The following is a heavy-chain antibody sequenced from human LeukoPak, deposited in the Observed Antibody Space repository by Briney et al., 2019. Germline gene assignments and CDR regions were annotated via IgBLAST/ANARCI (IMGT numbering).Heavy chain of an antibody. D-gene: IGHD6-13*01. J-gene: IGHJ4*02. V-gene: IGHV1-69*01. Sequence: ASVKVSCKASGGTFSSYAISWVRQAPGQGLEWMGGIIPIFGTANYAQKFQGRVTITADESTSTAYMELSSLRSDDTAVYYCARDGVAAAGNFDYWGQGTLVTVSS. CDR1: GGTFSSYA. CDR3: ARDGVAAAGNFDY. CDR2: IIPIFGTA.